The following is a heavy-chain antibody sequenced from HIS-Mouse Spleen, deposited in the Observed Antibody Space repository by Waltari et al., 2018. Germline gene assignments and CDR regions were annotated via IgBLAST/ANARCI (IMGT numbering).Heavy chain of an antibody. J-gene: IGHJ6*02. CDR3: ARASAGDGHYYGMDV. Sequence: QVQLVQSGAEVKKPGASVKVSCKASGYHFTGYYMHWVRKAPGQGLEWMGWINPNSGGTNYAQKFQGRVTMTRDTSISTAYMELSRLRSDDTAVYYCARASAGDGHYYGMDVWGQGTTVTVSS. CDR1: GYHFTGYY. D-gene: IGHD7-27*01. V-gene: IGHV1-2*02. CDR2: INPNSGGT.